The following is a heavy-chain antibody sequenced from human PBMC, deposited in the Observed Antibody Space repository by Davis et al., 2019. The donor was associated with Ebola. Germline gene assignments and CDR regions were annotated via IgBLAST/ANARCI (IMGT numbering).Heavy chain of an antibody. V-gene: IGHV3-74*01. J-gene: IGHJ4*02. CDR3: AKDMGRGVGATDFDY. Sequence: GESLKISCAASGFTFSSYWMHWVRQAPGKGLVWVSRITSDGSSTSYADSVKGRFTISRDNAKNSLYLQMNSLRAEDTALYYCAKDMGRGVGATDFDYWGQGTLVTVSS. CDR2: ITSDGSST. D-gene: IGHD1-26*01. CDR1: GFTFSSYW.